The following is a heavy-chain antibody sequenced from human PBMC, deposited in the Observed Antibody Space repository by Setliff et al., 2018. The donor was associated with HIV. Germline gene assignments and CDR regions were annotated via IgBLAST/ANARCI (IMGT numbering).Heavy chain of an antibody. V-gene: IGHV3-30*07. CDR2: ISYDGSDI. J-gene: IGHJ4*02. CDR1: GFTFSSYA. Sequence: GGSLRLSCAASGFTFSSYAMYWVRQAPGKGLEWVAIISYDGSDIFYVDSVKGRFTISRDNAKNRLYLQMNSLRAEDTALYYCARGYYGPDSWSQGTLVTVSS. D-gene: IGHD3-10*01. CDR3: ARGYYGPDS.